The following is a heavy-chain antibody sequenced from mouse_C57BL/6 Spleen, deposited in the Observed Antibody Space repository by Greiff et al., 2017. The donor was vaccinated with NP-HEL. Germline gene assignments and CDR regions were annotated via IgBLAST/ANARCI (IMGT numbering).Heavy chain of an antibody. D-gene: IGHD4-1*01. CDR3: ARLWDAYYFDY. J-gene: IGHJ2*01. CDR1: GYTFTSYW. V-gene: IGHV1-64*01. CDR2: IHPNSGST. Sequence: VQLQQPGAELVKPGASVKLSCKASGYTFTSYWMHWVKQRPGQGLEWIGMIHPNSGSTNYNEKFKSKATLTVDKSSSTAYMQLSSLTSEDSAVYYCARLWDAYYFDYWGQGTTLTVSS.